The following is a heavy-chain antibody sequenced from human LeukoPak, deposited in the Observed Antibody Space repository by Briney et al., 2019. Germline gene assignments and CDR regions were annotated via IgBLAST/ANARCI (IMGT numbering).Heavy chain of an antibody. CDR3: ASDPRGSGYGFDY. CDR2: ISSSSNII. CDR1: GFTFNTYA. J-gene: IGHJ4*02. Sequence: GGSLRLSCAASGFTFNTYAMNWIRQAPGKGLEWVSFISSSSNIIHYADSVKGRFTISRDNAKNSLYLQMNSLRAEDTAVYYCASDPRGSGYGFDYWGQGTLVTISS. V-gene: IGHV3-48*04. D-gene: IGHD5-12*01.